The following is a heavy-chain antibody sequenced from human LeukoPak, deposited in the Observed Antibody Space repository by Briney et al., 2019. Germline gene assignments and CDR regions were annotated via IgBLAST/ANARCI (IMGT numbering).Heavy chain of an antibody. CDR1: GFTFGNYA. CDR2: IKQDGGAK. CDR3: ARERVTTTSFDY. V-gene: IGHV3-7*01. Sequence: GGSLRLSCTGSGFTFGNYAMSWVRQAPGKGLEWVANIKQDGGAKNYVDSVKGRFTISRDNAKNSLYLQMNNLRVEDTAVYYCARERVTTTSFDYWGQGVLVTVSS. D-gene: IGHD2/OR15-2a*01. J-gene: IGHJ4*02.